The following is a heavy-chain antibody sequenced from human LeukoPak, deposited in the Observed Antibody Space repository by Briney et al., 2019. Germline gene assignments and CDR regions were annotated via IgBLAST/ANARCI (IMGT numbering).Heavy chain of an antibody. D-gene: IGHD4-11*01. CDR3: TRYSNLNDFDY. Sequence: GGCLRLSCAASGFTFSNAWMSWVRQAPGKGLEWVGRIESKTDGGATDYAAPVKGRFTISRDDSKNTLYLQMNSLKTEDTAVYYCTRYSNLNDFDYWGQGTLVTVSS. CDR1: GFTFSNAW. V-gene: IGHV3-15*04. CDR2: IESKTDGGAT. J-gene: IGHJ4*02.